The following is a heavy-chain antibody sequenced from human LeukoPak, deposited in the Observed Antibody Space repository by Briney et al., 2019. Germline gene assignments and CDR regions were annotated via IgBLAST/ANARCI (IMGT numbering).Heavy chain of an antibody. CDR1: GFTFSSYS. J-gene: IGHJ3*02. CDR2: IWYDGSNK. V-gene: IGHV3-33*08. CDR3: ARERHDAFDI. Sequence: GGSLRLSCAASGFTFSSYSMNWVGQAPGKGLEWVAVIWYDGSNKYYADSVKGRFTISRDNSKNSLYLQMNSLRAEDTAVYYCARERHDAFDIWGQGTMVTVSS.